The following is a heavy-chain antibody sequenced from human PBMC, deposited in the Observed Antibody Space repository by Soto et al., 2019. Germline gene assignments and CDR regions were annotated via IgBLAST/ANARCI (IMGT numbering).Heavy chain of an antibody. V-gene: IGHV4-34*01. CDR1: GGSVNGYY. CDR2: INHTGGT. J-gene: IGHJ5*02. D-gene: IGHD3-3*01. Sequence: PSETLSFTCAVYGGSVNGYYWNWIRQPPGKGLEWIGEINHTGGTHYNPSLKSRVTMSVDTSKNQFSLRLSSVTAADTAIYYCATRITVFGLLIPPFDPWGQEPRSPSPQ. CDR3: ATRITVFGLLIPPFDP.